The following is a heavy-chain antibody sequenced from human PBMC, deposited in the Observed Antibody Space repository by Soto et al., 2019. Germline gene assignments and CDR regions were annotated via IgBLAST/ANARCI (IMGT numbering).Heavy chain of an antibody. CDR1: GFTFSSYG. V-gene: IGHV3-30*18. D-gene: IGHD3-22*01. CDR2: ISYDGSNK. J-gene: IGHJ4*02. CDR3: AKEIVVVITDDRFGFDY. Sequence: GGSLRLSCAASGFTFSSYGMHWVCQAPGKGLEWVAVISYDGSNKYYADSVKGRFTISRDNSKNTLYLQMNSLRAEDTAVYYCAKEIVVVITDDRFGFDYWGQGTLVTVSS.